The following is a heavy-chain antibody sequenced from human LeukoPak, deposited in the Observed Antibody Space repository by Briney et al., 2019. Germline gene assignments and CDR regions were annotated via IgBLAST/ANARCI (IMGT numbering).Heavy chain of an antibody. V-gene: IGHV3-21*01. CDR3: ARSEVGATGN. D-gene: IGHD1-26*01. J-gene: IGHJ4*02. Sequence: GGSLRLSCAATGFTFSNYSMSWVRQAPGKGLEWVSSISSSRTYIYYADSLKGRFTISRDNAKNSLYLQMNSLRAEDTAVYYCARSEVGATGNWGQGTLVTVSS. CDR1: GFTFSNYS. CDR2: ISSSRTYI.